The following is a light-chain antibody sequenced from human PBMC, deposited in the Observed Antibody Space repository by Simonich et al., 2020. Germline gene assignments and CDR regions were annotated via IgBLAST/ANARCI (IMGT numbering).Light chain of an antibody. CDR2: GAS. J-gene: IGKJ5*01. CDR1: QRVSSSY. V-gene: IGKV3D-20*02. CDR3: QQRSNWPIT. Sequence: IVLTQSPGTLSLSPGERATLSCMASQRVSSSYLAWYQQKPGQAPRLLIYGASSRATGIPERVSGSVSGTDFTLTISRLEPEDFAVYYCQQRSNWPITFGQGTRLEIK.